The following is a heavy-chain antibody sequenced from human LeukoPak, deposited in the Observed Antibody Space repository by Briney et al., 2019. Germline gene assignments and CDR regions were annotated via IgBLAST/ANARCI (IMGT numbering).Heavy chain of an antibody. J-gene: IGHJ4*02. Sequence: ASVKVSCKASGYTFTSYYMHWVRQAPRQGLEWMGIINPSGGSTGYAQKFQGRVTMTRDTSTSTVYMELSSLRSEDTAVYYCARDRVEDSSGFPFDYWGQGTLVTVSS. CDR3: ARDRVEDSSGFPFDY. D-gene: IGHD3-22*01. CDR1: GYTFTSYY. V-gene: IGHV1-46*03. CDR2: INPSGGST.